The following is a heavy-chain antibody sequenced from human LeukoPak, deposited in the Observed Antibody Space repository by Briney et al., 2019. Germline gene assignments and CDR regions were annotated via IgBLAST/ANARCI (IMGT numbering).Heavy chain of an antibody. CDR3: ARSFPVYYDFWSGFNDAFDI. CDR1: GFTFSSYG. D-gene: IGHD3-3*01. CDR2: IWYDGSNK. V-gene: IGHV3-33*01. J-gene: IGHJ3*02. Sequence: GRSLRLSCAASGFTFSSYGMHWVRQAPGKGLEWVAVIWYDGSNKYYADSVKGRFTISRDNSKNTLYLQMNSLRAEDTAVYYCARSFPVYYDFWSGFNDAFDIWGQGTMVTVSS.